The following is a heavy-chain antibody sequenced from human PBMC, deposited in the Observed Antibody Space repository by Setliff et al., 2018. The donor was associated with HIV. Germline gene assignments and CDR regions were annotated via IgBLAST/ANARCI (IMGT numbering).Heavy chain of an antibody. CDR2: INGGNGKT. V-gene: IGHV1-3*01. Sequence: GASVKVSCKASGYTFTNYAIHWVRQAPGQRLEWMGWINGGNGKTEYSQKYQGRVTITRDTSASTDYMELRSLRSEDTAVYYCARDLSISNPYYDILTGPGVYWGQGTLVTVSS. J-gene: IGHJ4*02. CDR3: ARDLSISNPYYDILTGPGVY. D-gene: IGHD3-9*01. CDR1: GYTFTNYA.